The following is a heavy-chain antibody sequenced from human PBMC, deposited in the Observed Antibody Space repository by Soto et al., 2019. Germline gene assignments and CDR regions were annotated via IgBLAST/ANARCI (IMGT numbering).Heavy chain of an antibody. CDR1: GYAFITYG. Sequence: QVHLVQSGAEVKKPGASVKVSCKGSGYAFITYGITWVRQATGQGLEWMGWISAHNGNTNYAQKLQGRVTVTRDTSTSTAYMELRSLRSDDTAVYYCARGRYGDYWGQGALVTVSS. V-gene: IGHV1-18*01. D-gene: IGHD1-1*01. CDR2: ISAHNGNT. J-gene: IGHJ4*02. CDR3: ARGRYGDY.